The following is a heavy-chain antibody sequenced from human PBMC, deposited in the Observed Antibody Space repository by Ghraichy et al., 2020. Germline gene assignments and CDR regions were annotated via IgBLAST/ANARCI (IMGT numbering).Heavy chain of an antibody. CDR1: GFTFDDYA. V-gene: IGHV3-43D*03. D-gene: IGHD4-17*01. CDR2: ISWDGGST. CDR3: AKVAYGDYSIDY. Sequence: GGSLRLSCAASGFTFDDYAMHWVRQAPGKGLEWVSLISWDGGSTYYADSVKGRFTISRDNSKNSLYLQMNSLRAEDTALYYCAKVAYGDYSIDYWGQGTLVTVSS. J-gene: IGHJ4*02.